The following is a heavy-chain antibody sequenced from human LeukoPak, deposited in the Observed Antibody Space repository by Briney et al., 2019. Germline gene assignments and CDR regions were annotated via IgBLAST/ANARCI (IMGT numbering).Heavy chain of an antibody. CDR1: EFTFSNYA. V-gene: IGHV3-23*01. CDR2: ISGSGGST. D-gene: IGHD6-13*01. CDR3: AKGSSSYYFAFDI. Sequence: GGSLRLSCAASEFTFSNYAMSWVRQAPGKGLEWVSGISGSGGSTYYADSVKGRFTISRDNSKTTLYLQMNSLRAEDTAVYYCAKGSSSYYFAFDIWGQGTMVTVSS. J-gene: IGHJ3*02.